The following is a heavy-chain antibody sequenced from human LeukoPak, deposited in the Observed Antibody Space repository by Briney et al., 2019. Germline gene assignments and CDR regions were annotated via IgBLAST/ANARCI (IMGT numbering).Heavy chain of an antibody. CDR3: ARERITMVRGGINYYYYYGMDV. V-gene: IGHV3-48*01. CDR1: GFTLSNYT. J-gene: IGHJ6*02. D-gene: IGHD3-10*01. Sequence: GGSLRLSCPASGFTLSNYTMNWVRQPPGKGLQWVSYISSSSNIIYYADSVKGRFTISRDNAKNSLFLQMNSLRAEDTAVYYCARERITMVRGGINYYYYYGMDVWGQGTTVTVSS. CDR2: ISSSSNII.